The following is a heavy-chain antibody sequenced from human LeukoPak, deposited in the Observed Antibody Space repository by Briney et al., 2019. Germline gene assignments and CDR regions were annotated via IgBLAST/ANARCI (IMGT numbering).Heavy chain of an antibody. CDR2: INHSGST. CDR3: ARGPGGSSSPT. V-gene: IGHV4-34*01. D-gene: IGHD2-15*01. Sequence: TSETLSLTCAVYGGSFSGYYLSWIRQPPGKGLGWIGEINHSGSTNYNPSLKSRVTISVDTSKNQFSLKLSSVTAADTAVYYCARGPGGSSSPTWGQGTLVTVSS. J-gene: IGHJ5*02. CDR1: GGSFSGYY.